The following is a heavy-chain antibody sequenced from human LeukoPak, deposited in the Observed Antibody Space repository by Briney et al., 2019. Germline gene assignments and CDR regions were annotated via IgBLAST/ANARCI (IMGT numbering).Heavy chain of an antibody. J-gene: IGHJ6*03. CDR1: GFTFSDNA. D-gene: IGHD3-16*01. CDR2: ISGGGEAT. Sequence: GGSLRLSCAASGFTFSDNAMTWVRQTPGKGLEWVSTISGGGEATWYADSVKGRFTISRGNYKSTLYLQMNSLRAEDTAVYYCAKDGGVTHYYYYMDVWGQGTLVTVSS. V-gene: IGHV3-23*01. CDR3: AKDGGVTHYYYYMDV.